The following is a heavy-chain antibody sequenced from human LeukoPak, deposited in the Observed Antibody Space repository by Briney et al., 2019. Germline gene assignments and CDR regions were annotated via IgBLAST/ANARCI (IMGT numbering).Heavy chain of an antibody. CDR2: ISGSGGST. CDR1: GITLSNFG. CDR3: AKRGVVIRVILVGFHKEAYYFDS. V-gene: IGHV3-23*01. D-gene: IGHD3-10*01. Sequence: GGSLRLSCAVSGITLSNFGMSWLRQAPGKGLEWVAGISGSGGSTNYADSVKGRFTISRDNPKNTLYLQMNSLRPEDTAVYFCAKRGVVIRVILVGFHKEAYYFDSWGQGALVTVSS. J-gene: IGHJ4*02.